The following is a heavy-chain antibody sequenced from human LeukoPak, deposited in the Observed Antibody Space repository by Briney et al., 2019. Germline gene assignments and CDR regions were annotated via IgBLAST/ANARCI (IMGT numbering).Heavy chain of an antibody. CDR1: GFTFSSYS. Sequence: GVSLRFSCAASGFTFSSYSMNWVRQAPAKGLEWVSYISYSNSTIYYADSLKDRFTISRDNAKNSLYLQMHSLRDEDTAVYYCARDARPRGVTTPWFDPWGQGTLVTVSS. V-gene: IGHV3-48*02. CDR2: ISYSNSTI. CDR3: ARDARPRGVTTPWFDP. D-gene: IGHD4-11*01. J-gene: IGHJ5*02.